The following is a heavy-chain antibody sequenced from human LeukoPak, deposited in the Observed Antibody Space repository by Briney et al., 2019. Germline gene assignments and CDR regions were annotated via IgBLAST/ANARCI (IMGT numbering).Heavy chain of an antibody. J-gene: IGHJ6*02. Sequence: VKVSCKASGYTFTSYDINWVRQATGQGLEWMGWMNPNSGNTGYAQKFQGGVTMTRNTSISTAYMELSSRRSEDTAVYYCARGPLGGGVYYGMDVWGQGTTVTVSS. V-gene: IGHV1-8*01. CDR2: MNPNSGNT. D-gene: IGHD3-16*01. CDR3: ARGPLGGGVYYGMDV. CDR1: GYTFTSYD.